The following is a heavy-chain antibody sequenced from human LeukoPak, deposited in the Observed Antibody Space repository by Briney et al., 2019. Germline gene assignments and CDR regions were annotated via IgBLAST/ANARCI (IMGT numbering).Heavy chain of an antibody. D-gene: IGHD3-10*01. CDR1: GGTFSSYA. Sequence: SVKVSCKASGGTFSSYAISWVRQAPRQGLEWMGGIIPIFGTANYAQKFQGRVTITADESTSTAYMELSSLRSEDTAVYYCARGFGELKYYYYYMDVWGKGTTVTVSS. CDR3: ARGFGELKYYYYYMDV. CDR2: IIPIFGTA. V-gene: IGHV1-69*01. J-gene: IGHJ6*03.